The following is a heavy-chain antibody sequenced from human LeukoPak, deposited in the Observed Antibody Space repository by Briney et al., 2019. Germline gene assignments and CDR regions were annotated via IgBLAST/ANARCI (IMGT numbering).Heavy chain of an antibody. V-gene: IGHV4-34*01. CDR3: AKRYYYDSSGYYYPHPKPNFDY. D-gene: IGHD3-22*01. J-gene: IGHJ4*02. CDR1: GGSFSGYY. CDR2: INHSGST. Sequence: SETLSLTCAVYGGSFSGYYWSWIRQPPGKGLEWIGEINHSGSTNYNPSLKSRVTISVDTSKNQFSLKLSSVTAADTAVYYCAKRYYYDSSGYYYPHPKPNFDYWGQGTLVTVSS.